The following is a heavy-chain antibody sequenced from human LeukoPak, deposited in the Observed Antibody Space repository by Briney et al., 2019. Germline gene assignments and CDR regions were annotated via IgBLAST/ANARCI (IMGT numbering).Heavy chain of an antibody. CDR1: GGSISSSSYY. D-gene: IGHD3-10*01. CDR2: IYYSGST. V-gene: IGHV4-39*07. Sequence: PSETLSLTCTASGGSISSSSYYWGWIRQPPGKGLEWIGSIYYSGSTYYNPSLKSRVTISVDTSKNQFSLKLSSVTAADTAVYYCARVVLLWFGDSPGPFFFDYWGQGTLVTVSS. CDR3: ARVVLLWFGDSPGPFFFDY. J-gene: IGHJ4*02.